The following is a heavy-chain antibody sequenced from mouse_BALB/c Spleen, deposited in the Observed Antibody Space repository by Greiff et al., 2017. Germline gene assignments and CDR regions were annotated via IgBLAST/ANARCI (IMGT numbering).Heavy chain of an antibody. V-gene: IGHV1-15*01. Sequence: QVQLKESGAELVRPGASVTLSCKASGYTFTDYEMHWVKQTPVHGLEWIGAIDPETGGTAYNQKFKGKATLTADKSSSTAYMELRSLTSEDSAVYYCTRYGNYDGWFAYWGQGTLVTVSA. CDR1: GYTFTDYE. CDR3: TRYGNYDGWFAY. D-gene: IGHD2-1*01. J-gene: IGHJ3*01. CDR2: IDPETGGT.